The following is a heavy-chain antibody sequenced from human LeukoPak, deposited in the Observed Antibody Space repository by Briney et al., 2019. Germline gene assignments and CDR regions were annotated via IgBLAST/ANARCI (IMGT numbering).Heavy chain of an antibody. CDR3: ASTLYLYYYDSSGYYY. V-gene: IGHV4-30-2*01. Sequence: PSQTLSLTCAVSGVSISSGGYSWRWIRQPPGKGLEWIGYIYHSGSTYYNPSLKSRVTISVDRSKNQFSLKLSSVTAADTAVYYCASTLYLYYYDSSGYYYWGQGTLVTVSS. D-gene: IGHD3-22*01. CDR1: GVSISSGGYS. J-gene: IGHJ4*02. CDR2: IYHSGST.